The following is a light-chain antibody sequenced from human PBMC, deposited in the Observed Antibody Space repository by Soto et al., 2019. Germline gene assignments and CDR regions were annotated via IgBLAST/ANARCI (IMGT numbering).Light chain of an antibody. J-gene: IGKJ1*01. Sequence: DIQMTQSPSTLSASVGDRVTVTCRASQSINTWLAWYQQKPGKAPKLLIYKASTLKSGVPSRFSGSGSGTEFTLTISSLQPDDFATYYCQQLGTFGQGTKVDNK. CDR3: QQLGT. CDR2: KAS. V-gene: IGKV1-5*03. CDR1: QSINTW.